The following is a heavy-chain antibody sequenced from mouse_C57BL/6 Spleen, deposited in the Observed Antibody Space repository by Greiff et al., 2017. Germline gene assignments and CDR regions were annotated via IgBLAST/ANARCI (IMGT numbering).Heavy chain of an antibody. CDR1: GFTFSSYA. Sequence: EVQGVESGGGLVKPGGSLKLSCAASGFTFSSYAMSWVRQTPEKRLEWVATISDGGSYTYYPDNVKGRFTISRDNAKNNLYLQMSHLKSEDTAMYYCARGGAQATVMDYWGQGTSVTVSS. V-gene: IGHV5-4*01. CDR2: ISDGGSYT. D-gene: IGHD3-2*02. CDR3: ARGGAQATVMDY. J-gene: IGHJ4*01.